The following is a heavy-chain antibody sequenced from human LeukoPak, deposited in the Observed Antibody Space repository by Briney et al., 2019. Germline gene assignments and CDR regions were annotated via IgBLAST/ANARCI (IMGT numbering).Heavy chain of an antibody. J-gene: IGHJ5*02. CDR2: IYPGDSDT. D-gene: IGHD2-15*01. V-gene: IGHV5-51*01. CDR1: GYSFSNYW. CDR3: ARSPRSGNRFDP. Sequence: GESLKISCQGSGYSFSNYWIGWVCQMPGKGLEWMGSIYPGDSDTKYSPSFQGQVTISADKSISTAYLQWSSLKASDTAIYYCARSPRSGNRFDPWGQGTPVTVSS.